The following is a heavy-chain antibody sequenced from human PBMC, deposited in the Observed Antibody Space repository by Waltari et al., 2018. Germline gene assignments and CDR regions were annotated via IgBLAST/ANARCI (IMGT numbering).Heavy chain of an antibody. Sequence: EVQLVESGGGLVKPGGSLRLACAASGFPFSSYSMNWVRPAPGQGLEWVSSISSSSSYIYYADSVKGRFTISRDNAKNSLYLQMNSLRAEDTAVYYCASSNGYDLFLTGDALFDYWGQGTLVTVSS. J-gene: IGHJ4*02. D-gene: IGHD5-12*01. CDR3: ASSNGYDLFLTGDALFDY. CDR2: ISSSSSYI. CDR1: GFPFSSYS. V-gene: IGHV3-21*01.